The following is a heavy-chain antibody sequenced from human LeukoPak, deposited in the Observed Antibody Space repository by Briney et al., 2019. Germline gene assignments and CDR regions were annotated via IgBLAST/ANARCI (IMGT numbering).Heavy chain of an antibody. D-gene: IGHD1-26*01. Sequence: ASVKVSCKASGYTFTSYYMHWVRQAPGQGLEWMGIISPSDATTSYAQKFQARVTMTRDTSTSTVYVELSSLRSEDTAVYFCARDVGMGAKYYFDYWGQGTLVTVSS. V-gene: IGHV1-46*01. J-gene: IGHJ4*02. CDR3: ARDVGMGAKYYFDY. CDR2: ISPSDATT. CDR1: GYTFTSYY.